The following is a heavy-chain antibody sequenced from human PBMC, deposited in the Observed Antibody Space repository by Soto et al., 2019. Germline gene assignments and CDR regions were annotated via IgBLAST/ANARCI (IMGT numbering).Heavy chain of an antibody. J-gene: IGHJ4*02. V-gene: IGHV4-34*01. D-gene: IGHD2-15*01. CDR1: GGSFSRYY. Sequence: AETLSLNCAGSGGSFSRYYWSWIRQPPGKGLEWIGEINHSGSTNYNPSLKSRVTISVDTSKNQFSLKLSSVTAADTAVYYCDGGGYCSGGSCYPGPHWGQGTLVTVSS. CDR3: DGGGYCSGGSCYPGPH. CDR2: INHSGST.